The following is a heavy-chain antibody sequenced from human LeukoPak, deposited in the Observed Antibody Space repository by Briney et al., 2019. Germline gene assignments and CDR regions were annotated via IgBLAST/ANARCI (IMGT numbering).Heavy chain of an antibody. CDR3: AKDRYSGYDFSYYYYGMDV. V-gene: IGHV3-30*18. Sequence: GRSLRLSCAASGFTFSSYGMHWVRQAPGKGLEWVAVISYDGSNKYYADSVKGRFTISRDNSENTLYLQMNSLRAEDTAVYYCAKDRYSGYDFSYYYYGMDVWGQGTTVTVSS. D-gene: IGHD5-12*01. CDR1: GFTFSSYG. CDR2: ISYDGSNK. J-gene: IGHJ6*02.